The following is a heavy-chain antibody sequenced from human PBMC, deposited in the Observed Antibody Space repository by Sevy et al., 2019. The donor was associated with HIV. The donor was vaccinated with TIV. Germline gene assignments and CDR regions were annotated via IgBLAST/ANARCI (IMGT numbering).Heavy chain of an antibody. J-gene: IGHJ5*02. D-gene: IGHD6-19*01. CDR1: GYNFY. Sequence: ASVKVSCKASGYNFYIHWVRQAPGQGLEWLGRVTPNSGATTYAQRFQGRVAMTMDTSISTAYMELSGLKSDDTAIYYCAGQSLGWYNWFDPWGQGTLVTVSS. CDR3: AGQSLGWYNWFDP. V-gene: IGHV1-2*06. CDR2: VTPNSGAT.